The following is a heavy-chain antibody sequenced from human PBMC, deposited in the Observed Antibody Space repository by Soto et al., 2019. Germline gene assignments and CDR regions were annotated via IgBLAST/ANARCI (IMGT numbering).Heavy chain of an antibody. Sequence: QLQLQESGPGLVKPSETLSLTCTVSGGSISSSSYYWGWIRQPPGKGLEWIGSIYSSGSTYYNPSLKSRVTISVDTSKNQFSLKLSSVTAADTAVYYCARLRSGSYYTPEYFQHWGQGTLVTGSS. CDR3: ARLRSGSYYTPEYFQH. V-gene: IGHV4-39*01. J-gene: IGHJ1*01. CDR2: IYSSGST. D-gene: IGHD1-26*01. CDR1: GGSISSSSYY.